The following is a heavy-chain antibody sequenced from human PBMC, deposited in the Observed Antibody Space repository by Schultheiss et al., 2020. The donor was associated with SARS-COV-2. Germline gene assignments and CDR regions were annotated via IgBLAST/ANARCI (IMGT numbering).Heavy chain of an antibody. Sequence: GGSLRLSCAASGFTFSGSAMHWVRQASGKGLVWVSRINSDGSSTSYADSVKGRFTISRDNAKNTLYLQMNSLRAEDTAVYYCAREYYDFWSGYRENFYYYYYYMDVWGKGTTVTVSS. CDR3: AREYYDFWSGYRENFYYYYYYMDV. V-gene: IGHV3-74*01. J-gene: IGHJ6*03. CDR1: GFTFSGSA. CDR2: INSDGSST. D-gene: IGHD3-3*01.